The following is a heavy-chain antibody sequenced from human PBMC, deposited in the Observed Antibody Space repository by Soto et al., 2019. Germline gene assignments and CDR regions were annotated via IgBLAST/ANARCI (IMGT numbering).Heavy chain of an antibody. Sequence: GSLRLSCAASGFTFSSYAMSWVRQAPGKGLEWVSAISGSGGSTYYADSVKGRFTISRDNSKNTLYLQMNSLRAEDTAVYYCAKDPITIFGVVIMEPNWFDPWGQGTLVTVSS. J-gene: IGHJ5*02. CDR1: GFTFSSYA. CDR2: ISGSGGST. D-gene: IGHD3-3*01. V-gene: IGHV3-23*01. CDR3: AKDPITIFGVVIMEPNWFDP.